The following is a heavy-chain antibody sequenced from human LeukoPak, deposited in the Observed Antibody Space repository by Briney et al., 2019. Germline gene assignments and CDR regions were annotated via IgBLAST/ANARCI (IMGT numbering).Heavy chain of an antibody. J-gene: IGHJ1*01. V-gene: IGHV3-66*01. CDR3: ARVVTRHFQH. Sequence: SGGSLRLSCAASGFTVSSNYMSWVRQAPGKGLEWVSVIYSGGSTYYADSVKGRFTISRDNAKNSLYLQMNSLRAEDTAVYYCARVVTRHFQHWGQGTLVTVSS. CDR2: IYSGGST. D-gene: IGHD4-23*01. CDR1: GFTVSSNY.